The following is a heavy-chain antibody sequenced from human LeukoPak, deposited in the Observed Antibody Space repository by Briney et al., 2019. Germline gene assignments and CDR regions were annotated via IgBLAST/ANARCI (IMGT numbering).Heavy chain of an antibody. Sequence: GGSLRLSCAASGFTSSSFWMHLVRQSPGRGLEWVSHISADASTTTYADSVKGRFTVSRDNAKNTLYLQMTSLRAEDTAVYYCARALLGLYNWFDPWGQGTLVTVSS. D-gene: IGHD2-15*01. V-gene: IGHV3-74*03. J-gene: IGHJ5*02. CDR2: ISADASTT. CDR3: ARALLGLYNWFDP. CDR1: GFTSSSFW.